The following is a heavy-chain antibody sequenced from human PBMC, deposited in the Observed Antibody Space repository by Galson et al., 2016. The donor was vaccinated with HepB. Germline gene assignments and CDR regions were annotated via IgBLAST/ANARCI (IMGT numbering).Heavy chain of an antibody. D-gene: IGHD5-12*01. J-gene: IGHJ4*02. CDR1: GFTFSSYA. Sequence: SLRLSCAASGFTFSSYAMGWVRQAPGKGLEWVSGISGSGYSTFYADSVQGRFTISRDNSKSTLYLQMNSLRAEDTAVYYCAKAEGLSASGYWLADSWGQGNLVTVSS. V-gene: IGHV3-23*01. CDR2: ISGSGYST. CDR3: AKAEGLSASGYWLADS.